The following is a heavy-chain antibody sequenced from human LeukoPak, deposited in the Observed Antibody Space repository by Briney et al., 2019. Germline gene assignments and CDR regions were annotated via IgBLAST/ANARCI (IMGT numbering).Heavy chain of an antibody. Sequence: SCKASGGTFSSYAISWVRQAPGKGLEWVAVIWYDGSNKYYADSVKGRFTISRDNSKNTLYLQMNSLRAEDTAVYYCAKDGGSSSGWLKYYFDYWGQGTLVTVSS. CDR2: IWYDGSNK. D-gene: IGHD6-19*01. V-gene: IGHV3-33*06. J-gene: IGHJ4*02. CDR1: GGTFSSYA. CDR3: AKDGGSSSGWLKYYFDY.